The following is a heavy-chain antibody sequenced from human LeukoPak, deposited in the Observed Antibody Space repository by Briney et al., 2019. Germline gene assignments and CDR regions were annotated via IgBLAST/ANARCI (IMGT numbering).Heavy chain of an antibody. D-gene: IGHD3-10*01. CDR1: GGSFSGYS. V-gene: IGHV4-34*12. Sequence: SETLSLTCAVYGGSFSGYSWGWVRQPPGKGLEWIGNIFYSRSTYYNPSLKSRVTISVDTSKNHVSLKLSSVTAADTAVYYCARAREYFFDYWGQGTLVTVSS. J-gene: IGHJ4*02. CDR2: IFYSRST. CDR3: ARAREYFFDY.